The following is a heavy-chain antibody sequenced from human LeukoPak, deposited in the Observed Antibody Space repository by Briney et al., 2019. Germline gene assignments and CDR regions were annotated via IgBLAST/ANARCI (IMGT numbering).Heavy chain of an antibody. CDR2: IGTGGDT. V-gene: IGHV3-13*01. CDR3: ARRSAAAGVDGFDI. D-gene: IGHD6-13*01. J-gene: IGHJ3*02. Sequence: GSLRLSCAASGFTFTNYAMNWVRQPTGKGLEWVSAIGTGGDTYYPDSVKGRFTVVRENARNTMYLQLSSLRAGDTAMYYCARRSAAAGVDGFDIWGQGTMVIVSS. CDR1: GFTFTNYA.